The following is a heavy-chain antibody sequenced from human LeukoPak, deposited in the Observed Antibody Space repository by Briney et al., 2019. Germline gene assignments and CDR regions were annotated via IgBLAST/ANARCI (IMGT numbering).Heavy chain of an antibody. CDR2: IYYSGST. CDR1: GGSISSYY. CDR3: ARGMYSGIDY. Sequence: SETLSLTCTVSGGSISSYYWSWIRQPPGKGLEWIGYIYYSGSTNYNPSLKSRVTISVDTSKNQFSLKLSSVTAADTAVYYCARGMYSGIDYWGQGTLVTVSS. D-gene: IGHD6-13*01. J-gene: IGHJ4*02. V-gene: IGHV4-59*12.